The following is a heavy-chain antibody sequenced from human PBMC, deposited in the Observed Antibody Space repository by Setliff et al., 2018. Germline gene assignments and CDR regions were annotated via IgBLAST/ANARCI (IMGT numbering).Heavy chain of an antibody. D-gene: IGHD2-21*02. J-gene: IGHJ3*02. Sequence: SETLSLTCTVSGGSISSMSYYWGWIRQPPGKGLEWIGSIYHSGSSYYNSSLRSRVTISVDTSKNQFSLILRSVTAAETAVYYCAGVFGDNDLPDIWGRGTMVTVSS. CDR1: GGSISSMSYY. CDR3: AGVFGDNDLPDI. CDR2: IYHSGSS. V-gene: IGHV4-39*07.